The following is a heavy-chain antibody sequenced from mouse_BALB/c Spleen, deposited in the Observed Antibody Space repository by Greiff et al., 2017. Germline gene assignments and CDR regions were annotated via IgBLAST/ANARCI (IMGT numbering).Heavy chain of an antibody. D-gene: IGHD1-1*01. CDR3: ARSRITTRYAMDY. CDR1: GFTFSDYY. CDR2: ISDGGSYT. J-gene: IGHJ4*01. Sequence: EVKLMESGGGLVKPGGSLKLSCAASGFTFSDYYMYWVRQTPEKRLEWVATISDGGSYTYYPDSVKGRFTISRDNAKNNLYLQMSSLKSEDTAMYYCARSRITTRYAMDYWGQGTSVTVSS. V-gene: IGHV5-4*02.